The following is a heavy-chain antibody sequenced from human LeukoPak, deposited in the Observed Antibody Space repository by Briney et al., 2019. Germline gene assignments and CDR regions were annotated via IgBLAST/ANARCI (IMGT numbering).Heavy chain of an antibody. CDR2: ISGSGGST. J-gene: IGHJ4*02. V-gene: IGHV3-23*01. CDR1: GFTFSSYA. CDR3: ARRLTYYYDIGY. Sequence: GGSLRLSCAAAGFTFSSYAMSWVRQAPGKGLEWVSAISGSGGSTYYADSVKGRFTISRDNAKNSLYLQMNSLRAEDTAVYYCARRLTYYYDIGYWGQGTLVTVSS. D-gene: IGHD3-22*01.